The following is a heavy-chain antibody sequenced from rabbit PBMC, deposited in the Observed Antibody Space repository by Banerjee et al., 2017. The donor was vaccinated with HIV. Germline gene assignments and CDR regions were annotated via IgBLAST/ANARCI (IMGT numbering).Heavy chain of an antibody. CDR2: IYSSNGDK. Sequence: QLEESGGDLVKPEGSLTLTCTASGFSFTNKYVMCWVRQAPGKGLEWIACIYSSNGDKWYASWVNGRFTISRSTSLNTVDLKMTSLTVADTATYFCARDRDGDAGYGHGDDAFDPWGQGTLVTVS. D-gene: IGHD6-1*01. CDR1: GFSFTNKYV. V-gene: IGHV1S43*01. J-gene: IGHJ2*01. CDR3: ARDRDGDAGYGHGDDAFDP.